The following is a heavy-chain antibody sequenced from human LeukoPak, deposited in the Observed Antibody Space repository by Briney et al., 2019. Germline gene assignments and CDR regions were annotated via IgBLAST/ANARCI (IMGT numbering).Heavy chain of an antibody. D-gene: IGHD3-22*01. V-gene: IGHV3-23*01. CDR2: ISGSGGST. Sequence: GGSLRLSCAASGFTFSSYAMSWVRQAPGKGLEWVSAISGSGGSTYYADSVKGRFTISRDNSKNTLYLQMNSLRAEDTAVYYCAKNGRGHYYDSSGYYYVWGQGTTVTVSS. J-gene: IGHJ6*02. CDR3: AKNGRGHYYDSSGYYYV. CDR1: GFTFSSYA.